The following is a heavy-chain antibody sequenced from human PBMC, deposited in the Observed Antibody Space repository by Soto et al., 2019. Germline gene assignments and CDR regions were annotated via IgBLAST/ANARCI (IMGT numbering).Heavy chain of an antibody. Sequence: QVRLAQSGGGVVQPGRSLTLSCAASGYSITNHGMHWVRQAPGKGLEWVALIWAHGTEKYYADSVKGRFTVSRDTSTNTVYLQMDSLRAEDTATYYCGKDIRSGSIDYWGQGALVTVSS. J-gene: IGHJ4*02. CDR2: IWAHGTEK. V-gene: IGHV3-33*06. D-gene: IGHD1-1*01. CDR1: GYSITNHG. CDR3: GKDIRSGSIDY.